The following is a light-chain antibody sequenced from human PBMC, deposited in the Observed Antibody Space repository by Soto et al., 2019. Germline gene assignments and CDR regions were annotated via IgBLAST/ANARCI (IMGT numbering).Light chain of an antibody. Sequence: EIVMTQSPAILSVSPVDRTTLXYRAGQSVSNNLAWYQQKPGQTPRLVIYGASNRATGVPARFSGSGSGTDFTLTISSLQSEDFAVYYCLQYDDWHRTFGQGTKVDI. CDR3: LQYDDWHRT. CDR1: QSVSNN. CDR2: GAS. J-gene: IGKJ1*01. V-gene: IGKV3-15*01.